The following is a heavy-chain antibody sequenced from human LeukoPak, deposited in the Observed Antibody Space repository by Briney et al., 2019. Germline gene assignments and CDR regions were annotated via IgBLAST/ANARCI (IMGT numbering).Heavy chain of an antibody. CDR1: GFTVSSNY. D-gene: IGHD1-26*01. J-gene: IGHJ5*02. CDR2: IYSGGRT. CDR3: ARSREGGWFEP. Sequence: GGSLRLSCAASGFTVSSNYMSWVRQAPGKGLEWVSVIYSGGRTHYADSVRGRFTISRHNSKNTLYLQMNSLRAEDTAVYYCARSREGGWFEPWGQGTLVTVSS. V-gene: IGHV3-53*04.